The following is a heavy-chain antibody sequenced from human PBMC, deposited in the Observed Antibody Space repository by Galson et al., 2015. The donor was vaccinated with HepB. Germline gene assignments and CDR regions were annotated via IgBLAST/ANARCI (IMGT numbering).Heavy chain of an antibody. CDR3: AIAGYSSSWYAG. V-gene: IGHV3-30*03. Sequence: SLRLSCAASGFTFSSYGTHWVRQAPGKGLEWVAVISYDGSNKYYADSVKGRFTISRDNSKSTLYLQMNSLRAEDTAVYYCAIAGYSSSWYAGWGQGTLVTVSS. CDR2: ISYDGSNK. CDR1: GFTFSSYG. D-gene: IGHD6-13*01. J-gene: IGHJ4*02.